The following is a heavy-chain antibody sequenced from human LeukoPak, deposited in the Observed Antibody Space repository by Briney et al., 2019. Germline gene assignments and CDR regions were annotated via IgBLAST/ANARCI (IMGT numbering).Heavy chain of an antibody. D-gene: IGHD4-17*01. CDR1: GYTFTSYG. V-gene: IGHV7-4-1*02. CDR2: INTNTGNP. J-gene: IGHJ4*02. Sequence: ASVKVSCKASGYTFTSYGISWVRQAPGQGLEWMGWINTNTGNPTYAQGFTGRFVFSLDTSVSTAYLQISSLKAEDTAVYYCARGGDTVTTPFDYWGQGTLVTVSS. CDR3: ARGGDTVTTPFDY.